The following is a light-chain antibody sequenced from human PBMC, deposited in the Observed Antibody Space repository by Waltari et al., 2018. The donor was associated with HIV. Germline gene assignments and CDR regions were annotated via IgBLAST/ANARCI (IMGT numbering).Light chain of an antibody. CDR3: CSYARTSTSFYI. J-gene: IGLJ1*01. V-gene: IGLV2-23*02. CDR2: EVT. CDR1: TSAVGSYDL. Sequence: QSALTQPASVSGSPGQSITISCTGTTSAVGSYDLFSWYQQHPGKAPKLMVYEVTKRPSGVSNRFSGSKSGNTASLTIFGLQPEDEAFYYCCSYARTSTSFYIFGPGTEVTVL.